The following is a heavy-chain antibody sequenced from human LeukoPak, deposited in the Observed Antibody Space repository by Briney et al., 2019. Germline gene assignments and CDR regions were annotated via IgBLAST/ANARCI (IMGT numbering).Heavy chain of an antibody. J-gene: IGHJ3*02. Sequence: PGGSLRLSGAASGFTFSSYAMSWVRQAPGKGLEWVSSISGSGGTIYYVDSVKGRFTISRDNSRDNSKNMLYLQMNSLRAEDTAVYYCARGASYYTLGAFDIWGQGTMVTVSS. V-gene: IGHV3-23*01. CDR3: ARGASYYTLGAFDI. CDR1: GFTFSSYA. CDR2: ISGSGGTI. D-gene: IGHD3-3*01.